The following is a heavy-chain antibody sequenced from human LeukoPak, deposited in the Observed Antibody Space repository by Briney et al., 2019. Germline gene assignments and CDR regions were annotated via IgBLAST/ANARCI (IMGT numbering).Heavy chain of an antibody. CDR3: ARGDSSTWFAFLNY. J-gene: IGHJ4*02. Sequence: ETLSLTCTVSGGSISSYYWNWIRQPAGKGLEWIGRIHTSGSTNYNPSLKSRVTMSVDTSKNQFSLKLTSVTAADTAVYYCARGDSSTWFAFLNYWGQGTLVTVSS. V-gene: IGHV4-4*07. D-gene: IGHD6-13*01. CDR2: IHTSGST. CDR1: GGSISSYY.